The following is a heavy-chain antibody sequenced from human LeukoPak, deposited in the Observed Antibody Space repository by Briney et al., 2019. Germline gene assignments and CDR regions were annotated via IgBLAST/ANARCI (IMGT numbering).Heavy chain of an antibody. D-gene: IGHD5-12*01. CDR2: FATGGSA. J-gene: IGHJ3*01. CDR3: ARRSGRGWKYDSFDV. V-gene: IGHV4-4*08. CDR1: ADFSSSDY. Sequence: SETLSLTCSVSADFSSSDYWSWIRQPPGKGMEWIGHFATGGSAYYNPSLRRRVAISVDRSQNLISLRLTSVTAAHTALYFCARRSGRGWKYDSFDVWGPGTTVTVSS.